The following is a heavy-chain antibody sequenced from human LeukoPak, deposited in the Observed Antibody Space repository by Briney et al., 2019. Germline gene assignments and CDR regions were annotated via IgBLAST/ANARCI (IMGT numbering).Heavy chain of an antibody. Sequence: ASVKVSCKASGYTFTGYYMHWVRQAPGQGLEWMGWINPNSGGTNYAQKFQGWVTMTRDTSISTAYMELSRLRSDDTAVYYCARSDQLLWFGELFAGAFDIWGQGTMVTVSS. CDR3: ARSDQLLWFGELFAGAFDI. CDR2: INPNSGGT. V-gene: IGHV1-2*04. CDR1: GYTFTGYY. D-gene: IGHD3-10*01. J-gene: IGHJ3*02.